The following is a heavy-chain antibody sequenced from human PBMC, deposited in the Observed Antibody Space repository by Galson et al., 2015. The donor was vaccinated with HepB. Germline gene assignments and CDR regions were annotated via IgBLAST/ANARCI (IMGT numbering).Heavy chain of an antibody. CDR1: GGTFSRYA. V-gene: IGHV1-69*04. Sequence: SVKVSCKASGGTFSRYAISWVRQAPGQGLEWMGRIIPILGIANYAQKFQGRVTITADKSTSTAYMELSSLRSEDTAVYYCARDGDTIFGVVTPPDYWGQGTLVTVSS. CDR3: ARDGDTIFGVVTPPDY. J-gene: IGHJ4*02. CDR2: IIPILGIA. D-gene: IGHD3-3*01.